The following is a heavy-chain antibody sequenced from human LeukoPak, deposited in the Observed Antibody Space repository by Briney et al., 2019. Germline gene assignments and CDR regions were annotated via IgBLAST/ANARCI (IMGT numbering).Heavy chain of an antibody. Sequence: GRSLRLSCAASGFTFSSYGMHWVRQAPGKGLEWVAVIWYDGSNKYYADSVKGRFTISRDNSKNTLYLQMNSLRAEDTAVYYCARVLKDIVVVPAATESAFDIWGQGTMVTVSS. D-gene: IGHD2-2*01. CDR2: IWYDGSNK. V-gene: IGHV3-33*01. J-gene: IGHJ3*02. CDR1: GFTFSSYG. CDR3: ARVLKDIVVVPAATESAFDI.